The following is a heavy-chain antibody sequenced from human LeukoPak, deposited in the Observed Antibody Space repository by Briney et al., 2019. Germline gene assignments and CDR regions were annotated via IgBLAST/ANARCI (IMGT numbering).Heavy chain of an antibody. J-gene: IGHJ4*02. V-gene: IGHV3-7*01. CDR2: IKGDGSER. CDR1: GFTFSIYW. Sequence: GGSLRLSCAASGFTFSIYWMSWVRQAPGKGLEWVATIKGDGSERYYVDSVKGRFTVSRDNAKNSMYLQMNSLRAEDTAVYYCTRGGTYTVDYWGQGTLVTVSS. D-gene: IGHD3/OR15-3a*01. CDR3: TRGGTYTVDY.